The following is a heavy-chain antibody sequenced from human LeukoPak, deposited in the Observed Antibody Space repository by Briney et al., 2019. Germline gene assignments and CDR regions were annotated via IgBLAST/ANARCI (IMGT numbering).Heavy chain of an antibody. D-gene: IGHD3-22*01. V-gene: IGHV3-21*01. CDR1: GFTFSSYS. J-gene: IGHJ1*01. CDR3: ARDPGYYDSSGYFPAYFQH. CDR2: ISSSSSYI. Sequence: GGSLRLSCAASGFTFSSYSMNWVRQAPGKGLEWVSSISSSSSYIYYADSVKGRFTISRDNAKNSLYLQMNSLRAEDTAAYYCARDPGYYDSSGYFPAYFQHWGQDTLVTVSS.